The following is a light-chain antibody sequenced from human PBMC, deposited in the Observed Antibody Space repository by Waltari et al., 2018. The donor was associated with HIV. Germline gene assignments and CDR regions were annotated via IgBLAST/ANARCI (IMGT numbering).Light chain of an antibody. Sequence: QTVVTQQPSLTVSPAGTVPLTCASSTGSVTCGYYQNRLQPKHGHAPRALIYSTRNKHSWTPSRVSDSLLGDKAALSLSGVQPEDEAECYCLLDYGGDVVFGGGTKLTVL. V-gene: IGLV7-43*01. CDR1: TGSVTCGYY. CDR3: LLDYGGDVV. CDR2: STR. J-gene: IGLJ2*01.